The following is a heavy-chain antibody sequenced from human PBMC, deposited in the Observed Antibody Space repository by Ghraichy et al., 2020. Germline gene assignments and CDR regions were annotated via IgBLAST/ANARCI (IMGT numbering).Heavy chain of an antibody. CDR3: ARAGRGFDI. V-gene: IGHV3-13*01. CDR2: VGTVGDT. Sequence: GGSLRLSCAASGFNFNTYDMHWVRQATGKGLEWVSFVGTVGDTDYSGSVKGRFTISRENAKNSLYLQMNSLRAGDTAVYYCARAGRGFDIWGQGTMVTVSS. J-gene: IGHJ3*02. CDR1: GFNFNTYD. D-gene: IGHD1-26*01.